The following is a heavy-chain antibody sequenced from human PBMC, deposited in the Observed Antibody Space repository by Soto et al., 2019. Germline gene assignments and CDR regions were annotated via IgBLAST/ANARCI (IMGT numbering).Heavy chain of an antibody. Sequence: EVQLVESGGGLIQLGGSLRLSCAASGFTFSSYWMHWVRQAPEKGLVWVSRIKNDGSGTYYAGSVEGRFTISRDNPQKAVYLQMNGLRAEDTAVYYCVRGDGDRFDGNGYLGRHWGQGTLVTVSS. CDR1: GFTFSSYW. CDR3: VRGDGDRFDGNGYLGRH. J-gene: IGHJ4*02. V-gene: IGHV3-74*01. D-gene: IGHD5-18*01. CDR2: IKNDGSGT.